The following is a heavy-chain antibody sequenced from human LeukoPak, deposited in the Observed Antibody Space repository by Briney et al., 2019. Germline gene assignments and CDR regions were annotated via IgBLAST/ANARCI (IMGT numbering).Heavy chain of an antibody. D-gene: IGHD2-15*01. V-gene: IGHV1-8*01. Sequence: ASVKVSCKASGYTFTSYDINWVRQATGQGLEWMGWMNPNSGNTGYAQKFQGRVTMTRNTSISTAYMELSSLRPEDTAVYYCARGIKRGWTIDYWGQGTLVTVSS. CDR3: ARGIKRGWTIDY. CDR2: MNPNSGNT. CDR1: GYTFTSYD. J-gene: IGHJ4*02.